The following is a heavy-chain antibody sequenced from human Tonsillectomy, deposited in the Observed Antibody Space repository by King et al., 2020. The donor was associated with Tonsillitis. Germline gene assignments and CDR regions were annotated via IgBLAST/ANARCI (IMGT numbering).Heavy chain of an antibody. Sequence: VQLVESGGDVVQPGGSLRLSCAASGFTFRDHSMDWIRQAPGKGREWVGRVRKNVNKNTTSYAAYGQVKFTVSRDESQNSLYLQMNSLKIEATAVYYCVRVGVEVQYDFWGQGTLVTVSA. J-gene: IGHJ4*02. CDR3: VRVGVEVQYDF. V-gene: IGHV3-72*01. D-gene: IGHD3-10*01. CDR2: VRKNVNKNTT. CDR1: GFTFRDHS.